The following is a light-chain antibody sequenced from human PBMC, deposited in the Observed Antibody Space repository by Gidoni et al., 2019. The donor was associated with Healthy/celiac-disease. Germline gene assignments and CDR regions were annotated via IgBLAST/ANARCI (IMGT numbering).Light chain of an antibody. J-gene: IGLJ2*01. CDR3: CSYAGSRDVV. Sequence: QSALTQPASVSGSPGQSITISCTGTSSDVWSYNLVSWYQQHPGKAPKLMIYEGSKRPSGVSNRFSGSKSGNTASLTISGLQAEDEADYYCCSYAGSRDVVFGGGTKLTVL. CDR1: SSDVWSYNL. CDR2: EGS. V-gene: IGLV2-23*01.